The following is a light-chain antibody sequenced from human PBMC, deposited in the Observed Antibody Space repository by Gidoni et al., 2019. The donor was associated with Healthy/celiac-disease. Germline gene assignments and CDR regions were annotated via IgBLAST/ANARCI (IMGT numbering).Light chain of an antibody. CDR1: QSVLYSSNNKNY. CDR3: QQYYSTPYT. Sequence: DIVMTQSPDSLPVSLGERATINCKSSQSVLYSSNNKNYLAWYQQKPGQPPKLLIYWASTRESGVPDRFSGSGSGTDFTLTISSLQAEDLAVYYCQQYYSTPYTFGQGTKLEIK. V-gene: IGKV4-1*01. CDR2: WAS. J-gene: IGKJ2*01.